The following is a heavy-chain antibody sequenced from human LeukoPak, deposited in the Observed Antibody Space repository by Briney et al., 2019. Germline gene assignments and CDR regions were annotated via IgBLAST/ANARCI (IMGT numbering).Heavy chain of an antibody. CDR1: GYTFTSYG. D-gene: IGHD2-2*02. CDR2: ISAYNGNT. J-gene: IGHJ5*02. CDR3: ARAGYCSSTSSYTSDWLDP. V-gene: IGHV1-18*01. Sequence: ASVKVSCKASGYTFTSYGISWVRQAPGQGLEWMGWISAYNGNTNYAQKLQGRVTMTTDTSTSTAYMELRSLRSDDTAVYYCARAGYCSSTSSYTSDWLDPWGQGTLVTVSS.